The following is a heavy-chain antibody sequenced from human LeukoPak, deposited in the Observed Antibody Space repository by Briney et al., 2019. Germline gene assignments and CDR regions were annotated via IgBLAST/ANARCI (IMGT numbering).Heavy chain of an antibody. D-gene: IGHD5-24*01. CDR3: ARGIRDGYNSFWPFDF. J-gene: IGHJ4*02. V-gene: IGHV4-31*03. Sequence: SETLSLTCTVSGGSINTNGYYWSWIRQHPGKGLEWIANIYYSGSTDYNPSLKSRAIISVDTSKNQFSLKLSSVAAADTAVYYCARGIRDGYNSFWPFDFWGQGTLVTVSS. CDR1: GGSINTNGYY. CDR2: IYYSGST.